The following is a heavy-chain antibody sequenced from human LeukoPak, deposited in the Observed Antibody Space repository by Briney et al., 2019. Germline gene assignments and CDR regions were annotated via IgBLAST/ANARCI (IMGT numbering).Heavy chain of an antibody. J-gene: IGHJ4*02. CDR3: ARAFPRVHYYDSSGYVDY. CDR2: ISAYNGNT. CDR1: GYTFTSYG. D-gene: IGHD3-22*01. Sequence: ASVKVSCKASGYTFTSYGISWVRQAPGQGLEWIGWISAYNGNTNYAQKLQGRVTLTTDTSTSTAYMELRSLSSDDTAVYLCARAFPRVHYYDSSGYVDYWGQGTLVTVSS. V-gene: IGHV1-18*01.